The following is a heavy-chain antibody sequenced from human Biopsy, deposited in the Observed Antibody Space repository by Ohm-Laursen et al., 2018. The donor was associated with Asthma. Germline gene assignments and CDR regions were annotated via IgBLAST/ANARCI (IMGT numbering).Heavy chain of an antibody. CDR1: GFVFSQSG. CDR3: ARESGQDSGGTGAFDR. V-gene: IGHV3-30*03. CDR2: ISSDGHNK. D-gene: IGHD4-23*01. J-gene: IGHJ3*02. Sequence: SLRLSCSASGFVFSQSGMHWVRQAPGKGLEWVALISSDGHNKYYKDSVKGRFTISRDNSKLRLYLEINSPRVEDSAVYYCARESGQDSGGTGAFDRWGQGIMVAVSS.